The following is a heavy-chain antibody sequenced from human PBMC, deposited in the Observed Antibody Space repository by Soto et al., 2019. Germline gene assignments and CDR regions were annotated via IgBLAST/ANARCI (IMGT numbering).Heavy chain of an antibody. CDR1: SGSISSSNW. Sequence: QVQLQESGPGLVKPSGTLSLTCAVSSGSISSSNWWRWVRQPPGKGLEWIGEIYHSGSTNYNPSLKNRVTISVDKSKNQFSLKLSSVTAADTAVYYCARIDAYSSGWYYYYYMDVWGKGTTVTVSS. D-gene: IGHD6-19*01. CDR2: IYHSGST. CDR3: ARIDAYSSGWYYYYYMDV. J-gene: IGHJ6*03. V-gene: IGHV4-4*02.